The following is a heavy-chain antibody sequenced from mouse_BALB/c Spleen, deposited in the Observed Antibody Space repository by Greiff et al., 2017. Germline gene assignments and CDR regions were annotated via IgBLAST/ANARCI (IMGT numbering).Heavy chain of an antibody. CDR2: IYPSDSYT. CDR1: GYTFTSYW. CDR3: ARGGNYVWDAMDY. V-gene: IGHV1-69*02. J-gene: IGHJ4*01. D-gene: IGHD2-1*01. Sequence: QVQLQQPGAELVRPGASVKLSCKASGYTFTSYWINWVKQRPGQGLEWIGNIYPSDSYTNYNQKFKDKATLTVDKSSSTAYMQLSSPTSEDSAVYYCARGGNYVWDAMDYWGQGTSVTVSS.